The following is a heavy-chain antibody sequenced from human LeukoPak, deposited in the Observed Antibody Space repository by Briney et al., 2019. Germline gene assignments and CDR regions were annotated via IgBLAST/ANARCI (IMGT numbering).Heavy chain of an antibody. CDR1: GFTFSSYA. V-gene: IGHV3-23*01. CDR2: ISGSGGSA. Sequence: PGGSLRLSCAASGFTFSSYAMSWVRQAPGKGLEWVSGISGSGGSAYYADSVMGRFTISRDNSKNTLCLEMNSLRAEDTAVYYCAKAPGGSRSYCYYGMDVWGQGTTVTVSS. J-gene: IGHJ6*02. CDR3: AKAPGGSRSYCYYGMDV. D-gene: IGHD6-13*01.